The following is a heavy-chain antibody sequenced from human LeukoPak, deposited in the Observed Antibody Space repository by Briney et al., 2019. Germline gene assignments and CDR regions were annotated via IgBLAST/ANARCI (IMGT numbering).Heavy chain of an antibody. CDR1: GYTFITYY. Sequence: ASVKVSCKTSGYTFITYYIHWLRQAPGQGLEWMGWINPHSGGTNFAQKFQGRVTMTRDTSISTAYMELSRLRSDDTAVYYCARGDFQHWGQGTLVTVSS. J-gene: IGHJ1*01. CDR2: INPHSGGT. V-gene: IGHV1-2*02. CDR3: ARGDFQH.